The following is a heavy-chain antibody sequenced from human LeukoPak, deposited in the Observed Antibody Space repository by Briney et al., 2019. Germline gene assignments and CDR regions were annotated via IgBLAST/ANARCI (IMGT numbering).Heavy chain of an antibody. Sequence: GSLRLSCTASGFTFGDYAMSWVRQAPGKGLEWVSAISGSGGSTYYADSVKGRFTISRDNSKNTLYLQMNSLRVEDTAVYYCTKDTVYYDSSGYPPYYFDYWGQGTLVTVSS. CDR2: ISGSGGST. CDR1: GFTFGDYA. D-gene: IGHD3-22*01. V-gene: IGHV3-23*01. CDR3: TKDTVYYDSSGYPPYYFDY. J-gene: IGHJ4*02.